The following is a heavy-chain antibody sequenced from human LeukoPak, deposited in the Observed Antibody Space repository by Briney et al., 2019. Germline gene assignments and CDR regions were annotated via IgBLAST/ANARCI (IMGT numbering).Heavy chain of an antibody. CDR3: AKLLRFLEWLPRDDAFDI. Sequence: RGSLRLSCAASGFTFSSYGMHWVRQAPGKGLEWVAVISYDGSNKYYADSVKGRFTISRDNSKNTLYLQMNSLRAEDTAVYYCAKLLRFLEWLPRDDAFDIWGQGTMVTVSS. J-gene: IGHJ3*02. CDR2: ISYDGSNK. V-gene: IGHV3-30*18. CDR1: GFTFSSYG. D-gene: IGHD3-3*01.